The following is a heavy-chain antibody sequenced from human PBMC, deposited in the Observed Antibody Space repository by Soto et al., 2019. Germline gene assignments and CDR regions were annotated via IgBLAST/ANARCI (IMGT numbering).Heavy chain of an antibody. V-gene: IGHV1-18*01. Sequence: QAHLVQSGPEVKKPGASVKVSCKGSGYIFTSYGIAWVRQAPGQGLEWMGWISAHNGNTEYAQKFQGRVTVTRDTSTITAYLELISLRSDDTALYYCARGRYGHYWGQGALVTVSS. D-gene: IGHD4-17*01. CDR2: ISAHNGNT. J-gene: IGHJ4*02. CDR1: GYIFTSYG. CDR3: ARGRYGHY.